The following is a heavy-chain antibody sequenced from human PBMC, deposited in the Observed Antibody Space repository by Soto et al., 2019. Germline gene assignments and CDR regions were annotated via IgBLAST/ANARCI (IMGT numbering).Heavy chain of an antibody. Sequence: SETLSLTCAVYGGSFSGYYWSWIRQPPGKGLEWIGEINHSGSTNYNPSLKSRVTISVDTSKNQFSLKLSSVTAADTAVYYCARARAYSSSYFDPWGQGTLVTVSS. D-gene: IGHD6-13*01. CDR1: GGSFSGYY. J-gene: IGHJ5*02. CDR2: INHSGST. V-gene: IGHV4-34*01. CDR3: ARARAYSSSYFDP.